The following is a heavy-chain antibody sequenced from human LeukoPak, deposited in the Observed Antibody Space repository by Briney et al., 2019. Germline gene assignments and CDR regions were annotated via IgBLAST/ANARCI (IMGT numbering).Heavy chain of an antibody. J-gene: IGHJ5*02. D-gene: IGHD2-8*01. V-gene: IGHV4-30-4*08. CDR3: ARARILYTYNWFYP. CDR2: IYYSGST. CDR1: GGSISSGDYY. Sequence: SQTLSLTCTVSGGSISSGDYYWSWIRQPPWKGLEWIGYIYYSGSTYYNPSLKSRVTISVDTSKNQFSLKLSSVTAADTAVYYCARARILYTYNWFYPWGQGTLVTVSS.